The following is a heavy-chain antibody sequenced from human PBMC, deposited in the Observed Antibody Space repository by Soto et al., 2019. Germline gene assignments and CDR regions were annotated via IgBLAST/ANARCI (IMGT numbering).Heavy chain of an antibody. CDR3: VLFPYSGHDWFIDY. CDR1: GFTFSSYA. V-gene: IGHV3-23*01. J-gene: IGHJ4*02. Sequence: GGSLRLSCAASGFTFSSYAMSWVRQAPGKGLEWVSAISGSGGSTYYADSVKGRFTIPRDNSKNTLYLQMNSLRAEDTAVYYCVLFPYSGHDWFIDYWGTGILVTVSS. D-gene: IGHD5-12*01. CDR2: ISGSGGST.